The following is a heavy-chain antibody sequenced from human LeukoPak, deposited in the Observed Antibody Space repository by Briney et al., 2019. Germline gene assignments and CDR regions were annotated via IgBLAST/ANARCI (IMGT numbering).Heavy chain of an antibody. CDR1: GGSISSYY. CDR2: IYTNGDM. V-gene: IGHV4-4*07. CDR3: ARGRRIVVVLGATRAHRDYYMDV. Sequence: SETLSLTCTVSGGSISSYYWSWIRQPAGKGLEWIGRIYTNGDMIYNPSLKSRVTMSVDTSKNQFSLKLSSVTAADTAVYYCARGRRIVVVLGATRAHRDYYMDVRGKGTTVTVSS. J-gene: IGHJ6*03. D-gene: IGHD2-15*01.